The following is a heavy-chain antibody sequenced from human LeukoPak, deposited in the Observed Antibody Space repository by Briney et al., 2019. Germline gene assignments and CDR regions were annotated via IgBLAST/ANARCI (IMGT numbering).Heavy chain of an antibody. Sequence: RGESLKISCKASGYTFTNYWIAWVRQMPGKGLEWMGIIYPGDSDTRYSPSFQGQVTISADKSISTAYLQWSSLKASDTAMYYCARLKVGGYSAPFDYWAREPWSSSPQ. D-gene: IGHD1-26*01. CDR3: ARLKVGGYSAPFDY. CDR1: GYTFTNYW. V-gene: IGHV5-51*01. J-gene: IGHJ4*02. CDR2: IYPGDSDT.